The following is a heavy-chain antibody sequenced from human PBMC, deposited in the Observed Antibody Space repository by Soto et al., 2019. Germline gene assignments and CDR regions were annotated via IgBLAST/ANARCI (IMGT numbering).Heavy chain of an antibody. CDR3: ARIHLTLWFGDIGWFDP. Sequence: QLQLQESGPGLVKPSETLSLTCTVSGGSISSSSYYWGWIRQPPGKGLEWIGSIYYSGSTYYNPSLKSRVTISVDTSKNQFSLKLSSVTAADTAVYYCARIHLTLWFGDIGWFDPWGQGTLVTVSS. V-gene: IGHV4-39*01. D-gene: IGHD3-10*01. J-gene: IGHJ5*02. CDR2: IYYSGST. CDR1: GGSISSSSYY.